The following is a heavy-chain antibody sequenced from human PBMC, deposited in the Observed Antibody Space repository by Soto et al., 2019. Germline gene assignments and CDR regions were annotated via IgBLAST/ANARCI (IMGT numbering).Heavy chain of an antibody. V-gene: IGHV3-7*03. CDR2: INQDGSEK. J-gene: IGHJ6*02. CDR3: ASVRGYCSSGSCRMSRQDYYYYGMDV. Sequence: PGGSLRLSCAASGFSFTTYWMTWVRQAPGRGLEWVANINQDGSEKYYVDSVKGRFTISRDNGKNSLYLQMNSLRAEDTAVYYCASVRGYCSSGSCRMSRQDYYYYGMDVWGQGTTVTV. D-gene: IGHD2-15*01. CDR1: GFSFTTYW.